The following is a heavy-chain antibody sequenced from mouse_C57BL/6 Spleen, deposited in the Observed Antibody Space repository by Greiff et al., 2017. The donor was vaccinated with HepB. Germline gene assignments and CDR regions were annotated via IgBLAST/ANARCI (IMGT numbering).Heavy chain of an antibody. CDR3: ASLTTVVATDY. CDR1: GYTFTSYD. CDR2: IYPRDGST. J-gene: IGHJ2*01. Sequence: VQLQQSGPELVKPGASVKLSCKASGYTFTSYDINWVKQRPGQGLEWIGWIYPRDGSTKYNEKFKGKATLTVDTSSTTAYMELHSLTSEDSAVYFCASLTTVVATDYWGQGTTLTVSS. D-gene: IGHD1-1*01. V-gene: IGHV1-85*01.